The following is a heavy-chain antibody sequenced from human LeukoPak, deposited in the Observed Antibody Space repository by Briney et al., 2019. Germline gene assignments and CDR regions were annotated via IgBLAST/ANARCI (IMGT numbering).Heavy chain of an antibody. CDR3: ARVVKPGTIFGVASMRFDP. CDR1: GFTFSSYW. J-gene: IGHJ5*02. V-gene: IGHV3-7*01. D-gene: IGHD3-3*01. Sequence: GGSLRLSCAASGFTFSSYWMSWVRQAPGKGLEWVANIKQDGSEKYYVDSVKGRFTISRDNAKNSLYLQMNSLRAEDTAVYYCARVVKPGTIFGVASMRFDPWGQGTLVTVSS. CDR2: IKQDGSEK.